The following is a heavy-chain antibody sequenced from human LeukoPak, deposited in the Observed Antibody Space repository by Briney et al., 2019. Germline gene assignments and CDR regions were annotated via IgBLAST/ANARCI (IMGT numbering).Heavy chain of an antibody. J-gene: IGHJ4*02. CDR2: IETDGSRS. CDR3: ARDQVGTMPNDF. D-gene: IGHD1-26*01. V-gene: IGHV3-74*01. CDR1: GFTFSWHR. Sequence: GGSLRLSCAASGFTFSWHRMHWVRQVPGKGLVWISWIETDGSRSGYVGSVQGRFTVSRDNAKSTLYLQMNSLRAEDTAIYYCARDQVGTMPNDFWGQGTLVTVSS.